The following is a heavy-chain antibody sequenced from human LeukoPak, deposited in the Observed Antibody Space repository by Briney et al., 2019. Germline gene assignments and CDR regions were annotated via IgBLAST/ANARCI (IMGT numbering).Heavy chain of an antibody. V-gene: IGHV3-48*01. D-gene: IGHD2-21*02. Sequence: TGGSLRLSCAASGFTFSRFSMNWVRQAPGKGLGWVSYISGSSGNIHYADSVKGRFTISRDNAKNSLYLQMNSLRAEDTAVYYCARDTAFSFDYWGQGNLVTVSS. CDR1: GFTFSRFS. CDR3: ARDTAFSFDY. CDR2: ISGSSGNI. J-gene: IGHJ4*02.